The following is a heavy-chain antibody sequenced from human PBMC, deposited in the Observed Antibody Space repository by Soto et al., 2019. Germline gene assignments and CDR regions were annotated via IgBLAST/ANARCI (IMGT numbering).Heavy chain of an antibody. CDR2: IYWDDDQ. J-gene: IGHJ4*02. V-gene: IGHV2-5*02. CDR3: ARRRIYNGYDS. Sequence: QITLKESGPTLVKPTQTLTLTCTFSGFSLDTSGVGVGWIRQAPGEALEWLGGIYWDDDQRYSPALRNRLTLTNDTTKRQVVLTMTNLNPVDAGTYYCARRRIYNGYDSWGQGTLVTVSS. D-gene: IGHD5-12*01. CDR1: GFSLDTSGVG.